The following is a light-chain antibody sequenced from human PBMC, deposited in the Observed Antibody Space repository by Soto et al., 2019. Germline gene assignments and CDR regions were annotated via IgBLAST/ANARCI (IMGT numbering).Light chain of an antibody. Sequence: IVMTQSPATLSVSPGERATLSCRASQSVSSNLAWYQQKPGQTPKLLIYVASTRANGIPARFSGSGSVTEFTLTISSLQSEDFAVYYCQQYNVWPLTFGGGTKVEFK. J-gene: IGKJ4*01. CDR3: QQYNVWPLT. V-gene: IGKV3-15*01. CDR1: QSVSSN. CDR2: VAS.